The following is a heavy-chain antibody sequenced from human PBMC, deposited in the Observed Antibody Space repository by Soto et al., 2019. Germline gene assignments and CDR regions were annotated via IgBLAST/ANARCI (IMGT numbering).Heavy chain of an antibody. D-gene: IGHD1-26*01. J-gene: IGHJ4*02. Sequence: SETLSLTCTVSGGSISSGDYYWTWIRQPPGKGLEWIAYIHNTGSPYYNLSLKSRLTISLDTSKDQFSLRLSSVTAADTAVYYCARSRHSGSCFFDYWGQGILVTVSS. CDR3: ARSRHSGSCFFDY. CDR2: IHNTGSP. V-gene: IGHV4-30-4*01. CDR1: GGSISSGDYY.